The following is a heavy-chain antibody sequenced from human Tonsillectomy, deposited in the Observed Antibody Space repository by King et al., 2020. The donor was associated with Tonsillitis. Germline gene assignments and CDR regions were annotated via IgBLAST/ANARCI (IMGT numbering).Heavy chain of an antibody. Sequence: VQLVESGGGSVQPGGSLRLSCAASGFTFNNYWMNWVRQAPGKGLEWAANIKQDGSEKHYVDSVKGRFTISRDNAKNSLYLQMNSLRAEDTAVYYCARGGGLWWGRDVWGQGTTVTVSS. J-gene: IGHJ6*02. CDR1: GFTFNNYW. D-gene: IGHD2-21*01. CDR3: ARGGGLWWGRDV. V-gene: IGHV3-7*03. CDR2: IKQDGSEK.